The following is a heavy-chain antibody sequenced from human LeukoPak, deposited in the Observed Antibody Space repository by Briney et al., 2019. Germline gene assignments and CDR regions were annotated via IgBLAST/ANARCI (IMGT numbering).Heavy chain of an antibody. V-gene: IGHV3-21*01. CDR2: ISSSSGYI. Sequence: PGGSLRLFCAASGFTFSTYSMKWVRQAPGKGLEWVSSISSSSGYIFYADSVKGRFTISRDNPKNLLYLGMKSLRAEDTAVYYCARDLRGGSVFDYWGQGTLVTVSS. J-gene: IGHJ4*02. CDR1: GFTFSTYS. D-gene: IGHD3-10*01. CDR3: ARDLRGGSVFDY.